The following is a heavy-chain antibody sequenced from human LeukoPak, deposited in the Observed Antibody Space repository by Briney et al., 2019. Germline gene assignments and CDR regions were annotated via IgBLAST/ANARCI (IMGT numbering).Heavy chain of an antibody. CDR3: ARVWSGYVHDY. J-gene: IGHJ4*02. CDR1: GGYISSSNYY. Sequence: PSETLSLTCTVSGGYISSSNYYWGWIRQPPGKGLEWIGSIYYSGSTYYNPSLKSRVTISVDTSKNQFSLKLSSVTAADTAVYYCARVWSGYVHDYWGQGTLVTVSS. V-gene: IGHV4-39*07. D-gene: IGHD5-12*01. CDR2: IYYSGST.